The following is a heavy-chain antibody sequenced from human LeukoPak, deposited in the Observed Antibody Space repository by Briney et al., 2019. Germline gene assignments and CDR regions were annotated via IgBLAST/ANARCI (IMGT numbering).Heavy chain of an antibody. Sequence: GGSLRLSCAASGFTFSSYWMHWVRQAPGKGLVWVSRINTDGSSTSYADSVKGRFTISRDNAKNTLYLQMNSLRAEDTAVYYCASESRSSGDYAFDYWGQGTLVTVSS. D-gene: IGHD4-17*01. CDR3: ASESRSSGDYAFDY. CDR1: GFTFSSYW. CDR2: INTDGSST. J-gene: IGHJ4*02. V-gene: IGHV3-74*01.